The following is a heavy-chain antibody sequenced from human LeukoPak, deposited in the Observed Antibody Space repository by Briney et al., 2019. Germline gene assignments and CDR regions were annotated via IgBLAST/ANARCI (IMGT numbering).Heavy chain of an antibody. CDR2: IYTSGST. V-gene: IGHV4-4*07. CDR1: GGSLRRYY. Sequence: SETLSLTCTVSGGSLRRYYWSWIRQPAAKGLEWVGRIYTSGSTNYNPSLKSRVTMSVDTYKNQFSLKLTSVTAAGTAVYYCARERAEVRRVLVKDYFDYWGQGTLVTVSS. J-gene: IGHJ4*02. D-gene: IGHD3-10*01. CDR3: ARERAEVRRVLVKDYFDY.